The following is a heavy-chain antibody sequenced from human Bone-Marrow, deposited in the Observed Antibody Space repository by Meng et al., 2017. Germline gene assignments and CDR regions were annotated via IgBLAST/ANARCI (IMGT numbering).Heavy chain of an antibody. D-gene: IGHD1/OR15-1a*01. CDR2: IGHSGFT. V-gene: IGHV4-39*01. J-gene: IGHJ5*02. CDR3: VRSPAWVRTGFDP. CDR1: GGSISSSRYD. Sequence: QLQLLQAGPGVVKPSETLSLTCTVSGGSISSSRYDWGWSRQSPGKGLEWIGSIGHSGFTYYTPSLESRVTVSVDTSRSQFSLELTSVTAADTAVYYCVRSPAWVRTGFDPWGQGTLVTVSS.